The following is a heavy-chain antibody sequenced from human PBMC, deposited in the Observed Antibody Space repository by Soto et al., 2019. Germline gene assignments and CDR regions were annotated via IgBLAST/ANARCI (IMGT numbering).Heavy chain of an antibody. D-gene: IGHD3-10*01. CDR2: ISYDGSNK. V-gene: IGHV3-30-3*01. J-gene: IGHJ6*02. CDR1: GFTFSSYA. CDR3: AREASNYYGSGSLYLYYYGMDV. Sequence: VGSLRLSCAASGFTFSSYAMHWVRQAPGKGLEWVAVISYDGSNKYYADSVKGRFTISRDNSKNTLYLQMNSLRAEDTAVYYCAREASNYYGSGSLYLYYYGMDVWGQGTTVTVSS.